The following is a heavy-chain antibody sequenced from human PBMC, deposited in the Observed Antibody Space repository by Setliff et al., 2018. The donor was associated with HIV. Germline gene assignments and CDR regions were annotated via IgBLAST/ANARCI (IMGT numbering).Heavy chain of an antibody. CDR3: ARDGAFVWGTYRYQGFDH. CDR2: INAGDGNT. CDR1: GYIFSNFA. D-gene: IGHD3-16*02. J-gene: IGHJ4*02. V-gene: IGHV1-3*01. Sequence: ASVKVSCKASGYIFSNFAMHWVRQVPGPRLEWMGWINAGDGNTKYSQNIQGRVSITRDTSATTVYMELSRLGSEDTAVYYCARDGAFVWGTYRYQGFDHWGQGTLVTVSS.